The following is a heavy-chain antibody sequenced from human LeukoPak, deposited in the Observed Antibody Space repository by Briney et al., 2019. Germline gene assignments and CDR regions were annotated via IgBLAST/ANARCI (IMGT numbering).Heavy chain of an antibody. Sequence: PRGSLRLSCGASGFTFSSYGVHWVRQAPGKGLEWVAVISDDGRKKYYADSVKGRFTISRDNSKNTLYLQMNSLRAEDTAVYYCAKDSKNYAIDYWGQGTLVTVSS. V-gene: IGHV3-30*18. J-gene: IGHJ4*02. CDR3: AKDSKNYAIDY. CDR1: GFTFSSYG. CDR2: ISDDGRKK. D-gene: IGHD3-16*01.